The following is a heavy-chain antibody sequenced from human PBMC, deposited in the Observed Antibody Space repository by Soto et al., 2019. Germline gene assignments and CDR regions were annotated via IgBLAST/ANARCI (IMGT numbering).Heavy chain of an antibody. J-gene: IGHJ4*02. V-gene: IGHV3-64*04. D-gene: IGHD3-3*01. CDR1: GFTFSSYA. Sequence: PGGSLRLSCSASGFTFSSYAMHWVRQAPGKGLEYVSAISSNGGSTYYADSVKGRFTISRDNSKNTLYVQMDSLRAEDTAVYYCAKAINDYYAPLDYWGQGMRVTVSS. CDR3: AKAINDYYAPLDY. CDR2: ISSNGGST.